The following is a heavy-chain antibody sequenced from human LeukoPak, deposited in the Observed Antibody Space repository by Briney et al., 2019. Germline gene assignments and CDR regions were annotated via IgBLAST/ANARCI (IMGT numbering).Heavy chain of an antibody. Sequence: GGSLRLSCAASGFTFSSYWMSWVRQAPGKGLEWVANINKDGGEKYYVDSVKGRFTISRDNAKNSLYLQMNSLRAEDTAVYYCARVHCGGDCYTFLYYYYYTMDVWGQGTTVTVSS. J-gene: IGHJ6*02. CDR1: GFTFSSYW. CDR3: ARVHCGGDCYTFLYYYYYTMDV. CDR2: INKDGGEK. D-gene: IGHD2-21*02. V-gene: IGHV3-7*03.